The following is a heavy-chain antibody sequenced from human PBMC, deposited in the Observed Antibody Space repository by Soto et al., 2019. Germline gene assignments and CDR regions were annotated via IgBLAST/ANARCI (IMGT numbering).Heavy chain of an antibody. CDR1: GYTFTGYY. V-gene: IGHV1-2*04. CDR2: INPNSGGT. CDR3: ARDNGYDCPGD. D-gene: IGHD5-12*01. J-gene: IGHJ4*02. Sequence: GASVQVSCKASGYTFTGYYMHWVRQAPGQGLEWMGWINPNSGGTNYAQKFQGWVTMTRDTSISTAYMELSRLRSDDTAVYYCARDNGYDCPGDWGQGTLVTVSS.